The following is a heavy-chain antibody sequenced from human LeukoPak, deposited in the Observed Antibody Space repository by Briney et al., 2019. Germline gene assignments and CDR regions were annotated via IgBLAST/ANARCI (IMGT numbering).Heavy chain of an antibody. CDR1: GYTFTSYV. CDR3: ARGRDWTDVGVDY. Sequence: ASVKVSCKASGYTFTSYVINWVRQATGQGLEWMAWMNPNSGNTGYAQKFQGRVTMTRNTSISTAYMELSSLRSEDTAVYYCARGRDWTDVGVDYWGQGTLVTVSS. D-gene: IGHD1-1*01. V-gene: IGHV1-8*01. J-gene: IGHJ4*02. CDR2: MNPNSGNT.